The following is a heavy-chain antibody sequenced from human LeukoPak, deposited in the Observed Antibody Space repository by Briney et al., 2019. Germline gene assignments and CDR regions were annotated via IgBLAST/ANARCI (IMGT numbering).Heavy chain of an antibody. J-gene: IGHJ4*02. CDR2: ISGSGGST. CDR1: GFTFSSYA. D-gene: IGHD1-26*01. Sequence: GGSLRLSCAASGFTFSSYAMSWVRQAPGKGLEWVSAISGSGGSTYYADSVKGRFTISRDNSKNTLYLQMNSLRAEDTAVYYCAKDPIVGATTSDYFDYWGQGTLVTVSS. V-gene: IGHV3-23*01. CDR3: AKDPIVGATTSDYFDY.